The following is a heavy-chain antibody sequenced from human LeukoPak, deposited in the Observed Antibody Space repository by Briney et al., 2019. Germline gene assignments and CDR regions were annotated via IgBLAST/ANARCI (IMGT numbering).Heavy chain of an antibody. J-gene: IGHJ4*02. Sequence: PGGSLRLSCAASGFAFRNAWMGWVRQAPGKGLEWVGRLKSKADGGTTDYAAPVKGRFTISRDDSKNTVYLQMNSLKIEDTAVYYCSPVVVTVSDYWGQGILVTVSS. CDR1: GFAFRNAW. CDR2: LKSKADGGTT. D-gene: IGHD2-21*02. CDR3: SPVVVTVSDY. V-gene: IGHV3-15*01.